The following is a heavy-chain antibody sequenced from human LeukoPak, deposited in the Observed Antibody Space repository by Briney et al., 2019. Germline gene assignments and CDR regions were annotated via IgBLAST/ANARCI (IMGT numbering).Heavy chain of an antibody. D-gene: IGHD2-2*01. CDR1: GGSFSGYY. Sequence: PSETLSLTCAVYGGSFSGYYWSWIRQPPGKGLEWIGEINHSGSTNYNPSLKSRVTISVDTSKNQFSLKLSSVTAADTAVYYCARGRNIVVVPAAITRTNWFDPWGQGTLVTVSS. CDR3: ARGRNIVVVPAAITRTNWFDP. CDR2: INHSGST. J-gene: IGHJ5*02. V-gene: IGHV4-34*01.